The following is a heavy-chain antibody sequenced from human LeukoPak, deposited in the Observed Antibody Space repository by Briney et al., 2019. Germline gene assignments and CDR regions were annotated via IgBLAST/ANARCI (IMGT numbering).Heavy chain of an antibody. CDR3: ARERIWTGKTFDY. CDR2: IKQDGNEK. J-gene: IGHJ4*02. V-gene: IGHV3-7*05. D-gene: IGHD3/OR15-3a*01. Sequence: PGGSLRLSCAASGFSFSSYWMSWVREAPGKGLEWVANIKQDGNEKYYVDSVKGRFTISRDNAKNSLYLQMNSLRAEDTAVYYCARERIWTGKTFDYWGQGTLVTVSS. CDR1: GFSFSSYW.